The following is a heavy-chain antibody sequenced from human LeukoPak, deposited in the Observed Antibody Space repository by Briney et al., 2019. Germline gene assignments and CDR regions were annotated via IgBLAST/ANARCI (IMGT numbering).Heavy chain of an antibody. J-gene: IGHJ6*03. V-gene: IGHV3-23*01. CDR3: ANPLSPPRSNYYIDV. CDR1: GFTLSSYA. CDR2: ISGSGGST. Sequence: PGGSLRLSCAASGFTLSSYAMSWGRQAPGKGLEWVSAISGSGGSTYYADSVKGRFTISRDNSKSTLYLQMNSLRAEDTAVYYCANPLSPPRSNYYIDVWGKGTTVTVSS. D-gene: IGHD3-9*01.